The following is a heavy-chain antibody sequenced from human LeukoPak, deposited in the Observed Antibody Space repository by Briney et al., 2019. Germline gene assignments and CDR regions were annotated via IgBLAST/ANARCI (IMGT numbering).Heavy chain of an antibody. CDR3: ARDPRDSSSWHNSDY. Sequence: ASVKVSCEASGYTFASYGISWVRQAPGQGLEWMGWISCYTGNTNHAQKFQDRVTMTMDTSTTTVYMELRSLRSDDTAVYYCARDPRDSSSWHNSDYWGQGTLVTVSS. D-gene: IGHD6-13*01. J-gene: IGHJ4*02. CDR1: GYTFASYG. V-gene: IGHV1-18*01. CDR2: ISCYTGNT.